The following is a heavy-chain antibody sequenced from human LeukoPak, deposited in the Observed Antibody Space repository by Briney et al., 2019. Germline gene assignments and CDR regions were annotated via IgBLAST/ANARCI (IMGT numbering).Heavy chain of an antibody. Sequence: SETLSLTCTVSGGSISSYYWSWIRQPPGKGLEWIGFIYYSGSTNYNPSLKSRVTISVDTSNNQLSLKVNSVTAADTAMYYCVKSNSRYQPWTLDIWGRGTMVTVSS. CDR3: VKSNSRYQPWTLDI. D-gene: IGHD2-2*01. CDR1: GGSISSYY. V-gene: IGHV4-59*01. CDR2: IYYSGST. J-gene: IGHJ3*02.